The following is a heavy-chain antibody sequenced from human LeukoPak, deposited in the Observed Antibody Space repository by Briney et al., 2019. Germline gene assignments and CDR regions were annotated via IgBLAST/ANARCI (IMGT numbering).Heavy chain of an antibody. V-gene: IGHV4-59*01. CDR1: GGSISSYY. Sequence: SETLSLTCTVSGGSISSYYWSWIRQPPGEGLEWIGYIYYSGSTNYNPPLKSRVTISVDTSKNQFSLKLSSVTAADTAVYYCARDAGYCSGRSCPPRQYYYYGMDVWGQGTTVTVSS. CDR3: ARDAGYCSGRSCPPRQYYYYGMDV. D-gene: IGHD2-15*01. CDR2: IYYSGST. J-gene: IGHJ6*02.